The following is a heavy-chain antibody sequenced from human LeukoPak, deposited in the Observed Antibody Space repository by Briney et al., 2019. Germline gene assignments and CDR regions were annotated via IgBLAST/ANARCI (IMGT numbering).Heavy chain of an antibody. J-gene: IGHJ4*02. CDR1: GCTISSYA. Sequence: GGSLRLSCAASGCTISSYARSWVRQAPGKVLELVSAISGSGGTTYCADSVNGRFTISRHNSKNTLYLQMNSLRAEDTAVYYCAKDPRIPYYDSSGYYDYWGQGTLVTVSS. CDR2: ISGSGGTT. CDR3: AKDPRIPYYDSSGYYDY. D-gene: IGHD3-22*01. V-gene: IGHV3-23*01.